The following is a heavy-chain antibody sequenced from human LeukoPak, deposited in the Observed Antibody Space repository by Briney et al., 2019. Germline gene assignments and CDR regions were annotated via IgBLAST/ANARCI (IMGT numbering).Heavy chain of an antibody. D-gene: IGHD7-27*01. Sequence: PSETLSLTCTVSGGSISSSSYYWGWICQPPGKGLEWIGSIYYSGSTYYNPSLKSRVTISVDTSKNQFSLKLSSVTAADTAVYYCARRPWGSYGMDVWGQGTTVTVSS. V-gene: IGHV4-39*01. CDR1: GGSISSSSYY. CDR3: ARRPWGSYGMDV. CDR2: IYYSGST. J-gene: IGHJ6*02.